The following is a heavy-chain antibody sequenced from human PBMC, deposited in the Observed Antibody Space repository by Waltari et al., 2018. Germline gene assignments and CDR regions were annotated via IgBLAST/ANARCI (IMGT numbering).Heavy chain of an antibody. V-gene: IGHV1-24*01. J-gene: IGHJ4*02. D-gene: IGHD6-19*01. Sequence: INWVRQAPGKGLEWMGGFDPEDGETIYAQNFQGRVTMTEDSSTLTAYMELSSLRSEDTAVYYCAAVDFSSGWSLDYWGQGSLVTVSS. CDR2: FDPEDGET. CDR3: AAVDFSSGWSLDY.